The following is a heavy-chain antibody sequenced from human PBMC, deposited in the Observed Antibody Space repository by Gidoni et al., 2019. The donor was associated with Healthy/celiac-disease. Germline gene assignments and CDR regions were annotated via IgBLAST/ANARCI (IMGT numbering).Heavy chain of an antibody. J-gene: IGHJ4*02. Sequence: EVQLLESGGGLVQPGGSLRLSCAASGFTFSSYAMSWVRPAPGKGLGWVSAISGSGGNTYYADSVKGRFTISRDNSKNTLYLQMNSLRAEDTAVYYCAKSGASEQQLVQWGVDYWGQGTLVTVSS. CDR3: AKSGASEQQLVQWGVDY. V-gene: IGHV3-23*01. CDR2: ISGSGGNT. CDR1: GFTFSSYA. D-gene: IGHD6-13*01.